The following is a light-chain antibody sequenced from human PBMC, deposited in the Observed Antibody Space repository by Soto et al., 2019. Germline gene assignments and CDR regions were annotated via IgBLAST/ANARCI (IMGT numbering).Light chain of an antibody. CDR3: QHYNEWPPWT. Sequence: EIVLTQSPGTLSLSPVERATLSCMASQSVRNNLAWYQQKPGQAPRLLIFGASTRATGTPARFSGSGSGTEFTLTISSLQSEDFAIYYCQHYNEWPPWTFGQGTKVDIK. CDR1: QSVRNN. J-gene: IGKJ1*01. CDR2: GAS. V-gene: IGKV3-15*01.